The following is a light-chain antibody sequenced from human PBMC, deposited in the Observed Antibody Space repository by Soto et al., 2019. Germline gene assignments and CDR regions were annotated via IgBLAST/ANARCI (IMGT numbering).Light chain of an antibody. CDR3: QQYKTYPWT. V-gene: IGKV1-5*03. CDR2: KAS. Sequence: DIQMTQSPSTLSASAGDRVTITCRASQSISSWLAWYQQKPGKAPKLLIHKASTLESGVPSRFSGTESGTEFTLTISSLQPDDFATYYCQQYKTYPWTFGQGTKVEIQ. J-gene: IGKJ1*01. CDR1: QSISSW.